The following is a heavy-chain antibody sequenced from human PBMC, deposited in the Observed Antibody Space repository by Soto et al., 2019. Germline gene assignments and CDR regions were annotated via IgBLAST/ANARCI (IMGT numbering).Heavy chain of an antibody. D-gene: IGHD3-9*01. J-gene: IGHJ6*03. V-gene: IGHV3-7*01. CDR2: IKQDGSEK. CDR3: ARGYYDILTGWGSKNYMDV. CDR1: GFTFSSYW. Sequence: GGSLRLSCAASGFTFSSYWMSWVRQAPGKGLEWVANIKQDGSEKYYVDSVKGRFTISRDNAKNSLYLQMNSLRAEDTAVYYCARGYYDILTGWGSKNYMDVWGKGTTVTVSS.